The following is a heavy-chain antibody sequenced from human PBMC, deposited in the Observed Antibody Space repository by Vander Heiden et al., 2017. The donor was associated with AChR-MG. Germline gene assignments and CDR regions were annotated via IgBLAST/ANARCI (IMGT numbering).Heavy chain of an antibody. CDR2: IYHSGST. V-gene: IGHV4-30-2*01. Sequence: QLQLQESGSGLVKPSQTLSLTCAVSGGAIRSGGYAWSWIRQPPGKGLEWIGYIYHSGSTYYNPSLKSRVTISVDRSKNQFSRKLSAVTAADTAVYYCARSAAYCGGDCYPYYFDYWGQGTLVTVSS. CDR1: GGAIRSGGYA. CDR3: ARSAAYCGGDCYPYYFDY. J-gene: IGHJ4*02. D-gene: IGHD2-21*02.